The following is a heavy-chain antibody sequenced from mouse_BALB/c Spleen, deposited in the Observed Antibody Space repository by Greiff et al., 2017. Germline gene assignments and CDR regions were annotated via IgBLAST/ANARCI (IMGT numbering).Heavy chain of an antibody. J-gene: IGHJ3*01. V-gene: IGHV1-4*01. CDR3: AREGGKETWFAY. CDR1: GYTFTSYT. CDR2: INPSSGYT. Sequence: QVQLKQSGAELARPGASVKMSCKASGYTFTSYTMHWVKQRPGQGLEWIGYINPSSGYTNYNQKFKDKATLTADKSSSTAYMQLSSLTSEDSAVYYCAREGGKETWFAYWGQGTLVTVSA. D-gene: IGHD1-3*01.